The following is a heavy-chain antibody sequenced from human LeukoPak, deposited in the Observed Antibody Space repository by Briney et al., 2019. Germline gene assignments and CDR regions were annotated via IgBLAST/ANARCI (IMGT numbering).Heavy chain of an antibody. Sequence: SETLSLTCTVSGGSISSYYWSWIRQPPGKGLEWIGYIYYSGITNYNPSLKSRVTISVDTSKHKFSLKLSSATAEHTAVYYCTRAYGSWAVGYYYYGRDVGAQGTTLTVPS. J-gene: IGHJ6*02. CDR2: IYYSGIT. D-gene: IGHD3-10*01. CDR1: GGSISSYY. V-gene: IGHV4-59*01. CDR3: TRAYGSWAVGYYYYGRDV.